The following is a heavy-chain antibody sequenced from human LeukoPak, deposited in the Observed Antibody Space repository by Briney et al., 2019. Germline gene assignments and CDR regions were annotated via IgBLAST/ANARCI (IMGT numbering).Heavy chain of an antibody. CDR2: IYNSGST. J-gene: IGHJ4*02. D-gene: IGHD5-24*01. CDR1: GGSISSGDYY. V-gene: IGHV4-31*03. Sequence: SSETLSLTCTVSGGSISSGDYYWNWIRQHPGKGLEWIGYIYNSGSTYYNPSLKSRASISVDTSTNQFSLKVNSVTAADTAVYYCARSRDGYMGDYWGQGTLVTVSS. CDR3: ARSRDGYMGDY.